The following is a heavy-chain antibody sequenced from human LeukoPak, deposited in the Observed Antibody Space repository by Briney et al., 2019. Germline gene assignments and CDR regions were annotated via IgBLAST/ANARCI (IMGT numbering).Heavy chain of an antibody. V-gene: IGHV3-7*01. CDR1: GFTFSSYW. J-gene: IGHJ4*02. Sequence: GGSLRLSCAASGFTFSSYWMSWVRQAPGKGLEWVANIKQDGSEKYYVDSVKGRFTISRDNAKNSLYLQMNSLRAEDTAVCYCARVWVRIPVAGTLDYWGQGTLVTVSS. CDR3: ARVWVRIPVAGTLDY. D-gene: IGHD6-13*01. CDR2: IKQDGSEK.